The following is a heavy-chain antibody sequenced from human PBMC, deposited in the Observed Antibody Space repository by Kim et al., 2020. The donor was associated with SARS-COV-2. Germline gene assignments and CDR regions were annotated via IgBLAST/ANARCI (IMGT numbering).Heavy chain of an antibody. CDR1: GGSISGCGYY. CDR3: ARGRITIFGVVTELDY. V-gene: IGHV4-31*03. J-gene: IGHJ4*02. Sequence: SETLSLTCTVSGGSISGCGYYWSWLRQQPGKGLVWNGNNYYSGSTYSNPSLQSRVTISGDTSKNPFSLKLSSVTAADAAVYYCARGRITIFGVVTELDYWGQGTLVTVAS. D-gene: IGHD3-3*01. CDR2: NYYSGST.